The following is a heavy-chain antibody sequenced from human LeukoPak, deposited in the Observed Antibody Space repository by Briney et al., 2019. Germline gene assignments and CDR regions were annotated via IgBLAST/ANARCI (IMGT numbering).Heavy chain of an antibody. CDR2: INPSGGST. Sequence: ASVKVSCKASGYTFTGYYMHWVRQAPGQGLEWMGIINPSGGSTSYAQKFQGRVTMTRDTSTSTVYMELSSLRSEDTAVYYCAREIQLWLMLDYWGQGTLVTVSS. CDR1: GYTFTGYY. D-gene: IGHD5-18*01. J-gene: IGHJ4*02. CDR3: AREIQLWLMLDY. V-gene: IGHV1-46*01.